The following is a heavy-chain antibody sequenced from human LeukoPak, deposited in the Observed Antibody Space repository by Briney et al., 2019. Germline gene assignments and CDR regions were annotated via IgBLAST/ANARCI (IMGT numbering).Heavy chain of an antibody. J-gene: IGHJ4*02. Sequence: GESLKISCEASGYNFIHYWIGWGRQVPGKGLEWMGIIYPADSDTKYSPSFHGQVTISADKSISTAYLQLVNLKPSDTAFYYCARCNWNSGYYLDLWGQGPPVTVSS. V-gene: IGHV5-51*01. CDR1: GYNFIHYW. CDR2: IYPADSDT. D-gene: IGHD3-22*01. CDR3: ARCNWNSGYYLDL.